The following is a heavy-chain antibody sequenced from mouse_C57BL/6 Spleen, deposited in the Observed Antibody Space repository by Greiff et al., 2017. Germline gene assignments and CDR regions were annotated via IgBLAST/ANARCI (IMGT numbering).Heavy chain of an antibody. D-gene: IGHD2-4*01. CDR3: ARNYDYIFDY. J-gene: IGHJ2*01. V-gene: IGHV1-26*01. CDR1: GYTFTDYY. CDR2: INPNNGGT. Sequence: EVQLQQSGPELVKPGASVKISCKASGYTFTDYYMNWVKQSHGKSLEWIGDINPNNGGTSYNQKFKGKATLTVDKSSSTAYMELRSLTSEDSAVYYCARNYDYIFDYWGQGTTLTVSA.